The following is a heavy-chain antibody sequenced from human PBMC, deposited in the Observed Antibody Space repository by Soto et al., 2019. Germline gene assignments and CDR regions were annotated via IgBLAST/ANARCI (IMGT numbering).Heavy chain of an antibody. Sequence: SETLSLTCTVSGGSISGSSYYWGWIRQPPGKGLEWIGNIYYSGSTYYNPSLKSRVTISVDTSKNQFSLKPSSVTAADTVVYYCMLGSGWKDFDYWGQGTLVTVSS. CDR1: GGSISGSSYY. V-gene: IGHV4-39*01. J-gene: IGHJ4*02. D-gene: IGHD3-22*01. CDR3: MLGSGWKDFDY. CDR2: IYYSGST.